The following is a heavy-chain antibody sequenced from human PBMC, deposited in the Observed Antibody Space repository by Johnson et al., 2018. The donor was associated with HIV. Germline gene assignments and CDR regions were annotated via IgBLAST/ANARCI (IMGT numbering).Heavy chain of an antibody. D-gene: IGHD3-10*01. V-gene: IGHV3-48*01. CDR1: GFTVSSNY. Sequence: VQLVESGGGLVQPGGSLRLSCAASGFTVSSNYMSWNRQAPGKGLAWISYISSTSSTIDYVDSVKGRFTISRDNSENTLYLQMNSLRAEDTAVYYCARARLLWFRELWPHDAFDIWGQGTKVTVSS. CDR2: ISSTSSTI. J-gene: IGHJ3*02. CDR3: ARARLLWFRELWPHDAFDI.